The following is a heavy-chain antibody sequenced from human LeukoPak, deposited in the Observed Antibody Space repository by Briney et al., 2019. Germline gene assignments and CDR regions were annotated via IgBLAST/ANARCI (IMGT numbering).Heavy chain of an antibody. J-gene: IGHJ4*02. V-gene: IGHV3-23*01. CDR1: GITLSNYG. Sequence: GGSLRLSCVVSGITLSNYGMSWVRQAPGKGLEWVSGISERGGSTNYADSVKGRFIISRDTSKNTVYLQMNSLRVEDTTVYFCAKRGIVIRAVIIIGFHKEAYYFDYWGQGILVTVSS. CDR3: AKRGIVIRAVIIIGFHKEAYYFDY. CDR2: ISERGGST. D-gene: IGHD3-10*01.